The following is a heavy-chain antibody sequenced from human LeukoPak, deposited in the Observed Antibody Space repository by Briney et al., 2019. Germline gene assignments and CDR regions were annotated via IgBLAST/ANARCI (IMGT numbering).Heavy chain of an antibody. J-gene: IGHJ6*02. CDR2: VSGSGDTT. D-gene: IGHD6-13*01. V-gene: IGHV3-23*01. CDR3: ARDVGSSSWAPSDYYYGMDV. Sequence: GGSLRLSCAASGFSFGTYAMSWVRQAPGKGLEWISGVSGSGDTTHYTDSEKGRFTISRDNSKNTLYLQMNSLRAEGTAVYYCARDVGSSSWAPSDYYYGMDVWGQGTTVTVSS. CDR1: GFSFGTYA.